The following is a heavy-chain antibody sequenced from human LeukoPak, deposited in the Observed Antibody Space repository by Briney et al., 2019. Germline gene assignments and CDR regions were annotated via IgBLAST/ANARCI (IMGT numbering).Heavy chain of an antibody. V-gene: IGHV4-34*01. Sequence: PSETLSLTCAVYGGSFTDYYWSWIRHLPGKGLEWIGEIHHRAGANYNPSLWGRVTISADTSKNQFSLHLTSVTAADTATFYCARGPVRDDGLTGISYYFGLDVWGHGTTATVSS. CDR1: GGSFTDYY. CDR2: IHHRAGA. CDR3: ARGPVRDDGLTGISYYFGLDV. J-gene: IGHJ6*02. D-gene: IGHD2-21*02.